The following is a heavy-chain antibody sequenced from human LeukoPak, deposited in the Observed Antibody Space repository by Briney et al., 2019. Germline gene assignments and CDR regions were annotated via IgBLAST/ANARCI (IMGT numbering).Heavy chain of an antibody. D-gene: IGHD3-10*01. V-gene: IGHV4-59*08. J-gene: IGHJ5*02. CDR3: ARRITMVRGIRPHWFDP. Sequence: SETLSLTCTVSGGSISSYFWSWIRQPPGKGLEWIGYIYYSGSTYYNPSLKSRVTISVDTSKNQFSLKLSSVTAADTAVYYCARRITMVRGIRPHWFDPWGQGTLVTVSS. CDR2: IYYSGST. CDR1: GGSISSYF.